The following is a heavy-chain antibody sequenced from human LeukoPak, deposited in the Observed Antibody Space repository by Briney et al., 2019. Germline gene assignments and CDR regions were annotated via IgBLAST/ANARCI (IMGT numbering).Heavy chain of an antibody. CDR2: ISSIGTST. J-gene: IGHJ4*02. D-gene: IGHD3-10*01. CDR3: AKDSDGSGSYSFDY. CDR1: GFTFSNYA. V-gene: IGHV3-23*01. Sequence: GGSLRLSCAASGFTFSNYAMSWVRQAPGKGLAWVSSISSIGTSTYYADSVKGRFTIFRDNSKNTLYLQMNSLRAEETAVYYCAKDSDGSGSYSFDYWGQGTLVTVSS.